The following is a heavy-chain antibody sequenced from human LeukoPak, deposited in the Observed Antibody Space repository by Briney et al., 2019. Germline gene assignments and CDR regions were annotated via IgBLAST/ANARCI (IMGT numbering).Heavy chain of an antibody. CDR1: GYTFTSYG. CDR2: INTNTGNP. V-gene: IGHV7-4-1*02. CDR3: ARISTIFGVVIESTFDY. J-gene: IGHJ4*02. Sequence: ASVKVSCKASGYTFTSYGISWVRQAPGQGLEWMGWINTNTGNPTYAQGFTGRFVFSLDTSVSTAYLQISSLKAEDTAVYYCARISTIFGVVIESTFDYWGQGTLVTVSS. D-gene: IGHD3-3*01.